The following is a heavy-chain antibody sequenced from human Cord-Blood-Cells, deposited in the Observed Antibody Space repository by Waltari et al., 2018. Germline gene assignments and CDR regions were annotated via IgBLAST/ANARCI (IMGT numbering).Heavy chain of an antibody. D-gene: IGHD6-13*01. Sequence: QVQLVQSGAEVKKPGSSVKVSCKASGGTFSSYAISWVRQAPGQGLEWMGGISTIFGTANYAQKFQGRVTITADESTSTAYMELSSLRSEDTAVYYCARVGGWDSSSWYYFDYWGQGTLVTVSS. CDR3: ARVGGWDSSSWYYFDY. CDR1: GGTFSSYA. V-gene: IGHV1-69*01. J-gene: IGHJ4*02. CDR2: ISTIFGTA.